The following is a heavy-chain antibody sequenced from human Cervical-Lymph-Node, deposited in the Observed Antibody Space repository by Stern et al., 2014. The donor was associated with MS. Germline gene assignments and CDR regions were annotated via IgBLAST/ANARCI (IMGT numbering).Heavy chain of an antibody. CDR2: INYSGIT. V-gene: IGHV4-59*01. D-gene: IGHD4-17*01. CDR3: ARLTTVTAFDY. CDR1: GGPISSYY. Sequence: QVQLQESGPGLVKPSETLSLTCTVSGGPISSYYWSWIRQPPGKGLEWIGYINYSGITYYNPSLKNRVTISVDTSKNQFSLNLSSVTAADTAVYYCARLTTVTAFDYWGQGTLVTVSS. J-gene: IGHJ4*02.